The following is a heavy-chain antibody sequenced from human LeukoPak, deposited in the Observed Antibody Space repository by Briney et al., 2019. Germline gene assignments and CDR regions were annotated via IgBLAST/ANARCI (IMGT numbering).Heavy chain of an antibody. D-gene: IGHD6-19*01. J-gene: IGHJ4*02. Sequence: GGSLRLSCAASGFTFSSYSMNWVRQAPGKGLVWVSYISSSSSTIYYADSVKGRFTISRDNAKNSLYLQMNSLRAEDTAVYYCARDLGYSSGWYLDYWGQGTLVTVSS. V-gene: IGHV3-48*01. CDR1: GFTFSSYS. CDR2: ISSSSSTI. CDR3: ARDLGYSSGWYLDY.